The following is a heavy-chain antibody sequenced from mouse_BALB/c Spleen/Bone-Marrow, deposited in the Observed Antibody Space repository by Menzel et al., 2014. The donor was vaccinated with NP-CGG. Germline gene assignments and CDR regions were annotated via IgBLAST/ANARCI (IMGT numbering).Heavy chain of an antibody. J-gene: IGHJ2*01. CDR3: TRTYSFDY. CDR1: GFNIKDYY. V-gene: IGHV14-1*02. Sequence: DVHLVESGAELVRPGALVKLSCKASGFNIKDYYMHWVKQRPEQGLEWIGWIDPENGNTIYDPKLQGKASITADTSSNTAYLQLSSLTSEDTAVYYCTRTYSFDYWGQGTTLTVSS. CDR2: IDPENGNT.